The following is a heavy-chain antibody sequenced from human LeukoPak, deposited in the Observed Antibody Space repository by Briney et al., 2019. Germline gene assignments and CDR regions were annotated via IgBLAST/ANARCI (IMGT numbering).Heavy chain of an antibody. CDR1: GGSFSGYY. CDR2: INHSGST. Sequence: SETLSLTCAVYGGSFSGYYWSWIRQPPGKGLEWIGEINHSGSTNYNPSLKSRVTISIDTSKNQFSLELSSVTAADTAVYYCARGRSNRNYYYYYMDVWGKGTTVTVSS. V-gene: IGHV4-34*01. CDR3: ARGRSNRNYYYYYMDV. J-gene: IGHJ6*03. D-gene: IGHD5-24*01.